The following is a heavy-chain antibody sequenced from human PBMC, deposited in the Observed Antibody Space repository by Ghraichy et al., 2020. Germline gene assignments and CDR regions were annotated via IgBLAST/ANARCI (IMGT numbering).Heavy chain of an antibody. Sequence: GGSLRLSCAASGFTFSSYGMHWVRQAPGKGLEWVAFIRYDGSNKYYADSVKGRFTISRDNSKNTLYLQMNSLRAEDTAVYYCAKEPPIEQWLVEWEAPFDYWGQGTLVTVSS. CDR1: GFTFSSYG. J-gene: IGHJ4*02. CDR2: IRYDGSNK. CDR3: AKEPPIEQWLVEWEAPFDY. D-gene: IGHD6-19*01. V-gene: IGHV3-30*02.